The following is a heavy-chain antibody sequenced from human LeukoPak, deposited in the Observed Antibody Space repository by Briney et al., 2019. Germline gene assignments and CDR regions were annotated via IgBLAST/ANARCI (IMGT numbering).Heavy chain of an antibody. CDR3: AKDGTGSSGWYYYYYMDV. V-gene: IGHV3-33*06. CDR1: GFTFSSYG. Sequence: GRSLRLSCAASGFTFSSYGMHWVRQAPGKGLEWVAVIWYDGSNKYYADSVKGRFTISRDNSKNTLYLQMNSLRAEDTAVYYCAKDGTGSSGWYYYYYMDVWGKGTTVTVSS. D-gene: IGHD6-19*01. J-gene: IGHJ6*03. CDR2: IWYDGSNK.